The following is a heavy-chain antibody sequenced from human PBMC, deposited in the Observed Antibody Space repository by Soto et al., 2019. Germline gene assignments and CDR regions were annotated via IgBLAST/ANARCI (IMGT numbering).Heavy chain of an antibody. V-gene: IGHV4-59*08. J-gene: IGHJ4*02. CDR3: ARRNYGEEGYFFDF. Sequence: QVQLRESGPGLVRPSETLSLTCTVSGGSITGYYWSWIRQPPGKGLEWIGYIYDSGTTTYNAALKRLVTISADTSKNKFSLNLRSVTAADTAVYYCARRNYGEEGYFFDFWGQGLLVTVSS. D-gene: IGHD4-17*01. CDR2: IYDSGTT. CDR1: GGSITGYY.